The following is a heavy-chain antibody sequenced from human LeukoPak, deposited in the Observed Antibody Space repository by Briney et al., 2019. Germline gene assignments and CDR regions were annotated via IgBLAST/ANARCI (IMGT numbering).Heavy chain of an antibody. J-gene: IGHJ6*03. V-gene: IGHV1-46*01. CDR2: INPSGGST. D-gene: IGHD1-26*01. CDR1: GYTFTSYY. Sequence: ASVKVSCKASGYTFTSYYMHWVRQAPGQGLEWMGIINPSGGSTSYAQKFQGRVTMTRDMSTSTVYMELSSLGSEDTAVYYCASASPHSIVGATDYYYYYMDVWGKGTTVTVSS. CDR3: ASASPHSIVGATDYYYYYMDV.